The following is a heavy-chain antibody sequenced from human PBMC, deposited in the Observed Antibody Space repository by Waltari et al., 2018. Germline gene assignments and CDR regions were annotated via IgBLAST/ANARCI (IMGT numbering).Heavy chain of an antibody. J-gene: IGHJ5*02. CDR3: ARFSKSANWIDP. V-gene: IGHV4-39*01. CDR2: ISYSGIT. CDR1: GGSISSRGSY. Sequence: QLQLQESGPGLVKPSETLSLTCTVSGGSISSRGSYWRWIRQPPGKGLEWIGSISYSGITYYNTSLMSRVTISVDTSKNQFSLKLTSVIAAETAVFYCARFSKSANWIDPWGQGTLVTVSS. D-gene: IGHD3-3*02.